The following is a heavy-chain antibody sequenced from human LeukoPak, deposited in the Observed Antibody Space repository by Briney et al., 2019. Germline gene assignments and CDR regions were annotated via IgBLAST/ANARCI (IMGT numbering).Heavy chain of an antibody. V-gene: IGHV1-18*01. CDR3: ARDRSIVVVPAATFDY. CDR1: GYTFTSYG. D-gene: IGHD2-2*01. Sequence: ASVNVSCKASGYTFTSYGISWVRQAPGQGLEWMGWISAYNGNTNYAQKLQGRVTMTTDTSTSTAYMELRSLRSDDTAVYHCARDRSIVVVPAATFDYWGQGTLVTVSS. J-gene: IGHJ4*02. CDR2: ISAYNGNT.